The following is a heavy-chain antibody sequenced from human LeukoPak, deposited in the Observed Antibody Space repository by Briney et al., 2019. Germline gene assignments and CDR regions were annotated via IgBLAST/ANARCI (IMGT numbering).Heavy chain of an antibody. CDR3: ARVAKYYYDSSGYCY. CDR1: GFIFRNYY. Sequence: PGGSLRLSCEASGFIFRNYYMNWVRQAPGKGLEWVSYISSSSSTIYYADSVKGRFTISRDNAKNSLYLQMNSLRAEDTAVYYCARVAKYYYDSSGYCYWGQGTLVTVSS. D-gene: IGHD3-22*01. CDR2: ISSSSSTI. V-gene: IGHV3-48*01. J-gene: IGHJ4*02.